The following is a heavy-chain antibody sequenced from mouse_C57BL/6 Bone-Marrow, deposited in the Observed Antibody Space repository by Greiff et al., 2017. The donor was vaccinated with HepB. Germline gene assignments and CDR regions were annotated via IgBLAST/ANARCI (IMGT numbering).Heavy chain of an antibody. CDR3: ASYGSRNAMDY. CDR1: GYTFTSYW. CDR2: IDPSDSET. V-gene: IGHV1-52*01. J-gene: IGHJ4*01. Sequence: QVQLKEPGAELVRPGSSVKLSCKASGYTFTSYWMHWVKQRPIQGLEWIGNIDPSDSETHYNQKFKDKATLTVDKSSSTAYMQLSSLTSEDSAVYYCASYGSRNAMDYWGQGTSVTVSS. D-gene: IGHD1-1*01.